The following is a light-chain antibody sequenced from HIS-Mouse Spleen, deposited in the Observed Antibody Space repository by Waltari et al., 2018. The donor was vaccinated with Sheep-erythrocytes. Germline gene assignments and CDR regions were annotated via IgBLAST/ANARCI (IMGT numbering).Light chain of an antibody. CDR1: QRVSSN. V-gene: IGKV3-15*01. J-gene: IGKJ2*01. CDR2: GAS. Sequence: EIVMTQSPATLSVSPGERATLSCRASQRVSSNLAWYQQKPGQAPRPLIYGASTRATGIPARFSGSGSGTEFTLTISSMQSEDFAVYYCQQYNNWPPPYTFGQGTKLEIK. CDR3: QQYNNWPPPYT.